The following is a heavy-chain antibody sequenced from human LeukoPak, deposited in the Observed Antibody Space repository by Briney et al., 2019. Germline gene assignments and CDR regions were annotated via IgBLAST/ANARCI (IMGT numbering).Heavy chain of an antibody. CDR1: GFTFGSYW. D-gene: IGHD6-13*01. J-gene: IGHJ4*02. CDR2: VNSDGSRA. CDR3: GSGIASEDSVAVEY. V-gene: IGHV3-74*01. Sequence: GGSLILSCAASGFTFGSYWMYWVRQAPGKGLVWVSRVNSDGSRAIYADSVKGRFTISRDNARNTLYLQMNSLRAEDGAVYYCGSGIASEDSVAVEYWGQGTLVTVSS.